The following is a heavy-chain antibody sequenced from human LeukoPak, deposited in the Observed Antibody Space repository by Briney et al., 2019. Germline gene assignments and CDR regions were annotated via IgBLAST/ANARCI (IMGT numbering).Heavy chain of an antibody. Sequence: SVKVSCKASVGTFSSYAISWVRLAPGQGLEWMGRIIPIFGTANYAQKFQGRVTITTDESTSTAYMELSSLRSEDTAVYYCARDGYNSFDYWGQGTLVTVSS. CDR2: IIPIFGTA. CDR3: ARDGYNSFDY. J-gene: IGHJ4*02. CDR1: VGTFSSYA. V-gene: IGHV1-69*05. D-gene: IGHD5-24*01.